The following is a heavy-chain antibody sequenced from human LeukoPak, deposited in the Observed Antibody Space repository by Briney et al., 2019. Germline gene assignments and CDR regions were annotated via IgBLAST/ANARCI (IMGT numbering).Heavy chain of an antibody. CDR2: ISGTGGST. D-gene: IGHD1-1*01. J-gene: IGHJ4*02. Sequence: PGGSLRLSCAASGFTFSNYAMSWVRQASGKGLEWVSSISGTGGSTYYADSVKGRFTISRDNSNNTLFLQMNSLRAEDTAVYYCAKVRTGHYFDYWGQGTLVTVSS. CDR1: GFTFSNYA. V-gene: IGHV3-23*01. CDR3: AKVRTGHYFDY.